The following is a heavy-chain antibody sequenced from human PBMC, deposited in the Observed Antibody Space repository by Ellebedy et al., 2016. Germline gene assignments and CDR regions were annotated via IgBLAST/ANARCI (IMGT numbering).Heavy chain of an antibody. CDR2: ISSSSSYI. J-gene: IGHJ4*02. CDR3: ARDKYGDYGYDY. CDR1: GFTFTTYV. Sequence: GGSLRLSXAASGFTFTTYVLNWVRQVPGKGLERVSSISSSSSYIYYADSVKGRFTISRDNAKNSLYLQMNSLRAEDTAVYYCARDKYGDYGYDYWGQGTLVTVSS. V-gene: IGHV3-21*01. D-gene: IGHD4-17*01.